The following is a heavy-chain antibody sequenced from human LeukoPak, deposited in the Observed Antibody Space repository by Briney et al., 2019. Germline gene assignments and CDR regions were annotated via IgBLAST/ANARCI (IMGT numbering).Heavy chain of an antibody. CDR3: ARVSDNWFDP. V-gene: IGHV3-9*01. CDR2: ISWNSGSI. J-gene: IGHJ5*02. CDR1: GFTFDDYA. Sequence: GGSLRLSCAASGFTFDDYAMHWVRQAPGKGLEWVSGISWNSGSIGYADSVKGRFTISRDNAKNSLYLQMNSLRAEDTAVYYCARVSDNWFDPWGQGTLVTVSS.